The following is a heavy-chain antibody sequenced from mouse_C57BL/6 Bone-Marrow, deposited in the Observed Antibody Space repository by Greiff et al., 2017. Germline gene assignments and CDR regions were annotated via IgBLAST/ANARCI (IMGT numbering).Heavy chain of an antibody. J-gene: IGHJ4*01. CDR1: GYTFTNYW. Sequence: QVQLQQSGAELVRPGTSVQMSCKASGYTFTNYWIGWAKQRPGHGLEWIGDIYPGGGYTNYNEKFKGKATLTADKSSSTAYMQFSSLTSEDSAIYYCARSGGNYEYYYAMDYWGQGTSVTVSS. CDR2: IYPGGGYT. V-gene: IGHV1-63*01. D-gene: IGHD2-1*01. CDR3: ARSGGNYEYYYAMDY.